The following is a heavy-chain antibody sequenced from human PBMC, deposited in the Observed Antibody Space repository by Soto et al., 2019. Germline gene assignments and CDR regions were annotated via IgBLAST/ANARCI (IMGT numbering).Heavy chain of an antibody. V-gene: IGHV3-23*01. D-gene: IGHD3-3*01. CDR1: GFTFSSYA. CDR2: ISGSGGST. J-gene: IGHJ4*02. CDR3: AKYFVRYYDFWSGYYESHFDY. Sequence: GGSLRLSCAASGFTFSSYAMSWVRQAPGKGLEWVSAISGSGGSTYYADSVKGRFTISRDNSKNTLYRQMNSLRAEDTAVYYCAKYFVRYYDFWSGYYESHFDYWGQGTLVTVSS.